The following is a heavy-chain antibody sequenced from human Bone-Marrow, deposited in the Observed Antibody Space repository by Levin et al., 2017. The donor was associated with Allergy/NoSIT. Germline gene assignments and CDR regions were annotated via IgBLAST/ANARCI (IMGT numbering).Heavy chain of an antibody. Sequence: GGSLRLSCAASGFTFSSYAMHWVRQAPGKGLEWVTVISYDANNKYYGDSVKGRFTISRDNSKNTLYLQMKSLRGEDTAVYYCARNKQGNDYGDPPDYWGQGTLVTVSS. D-gene: IGHD4-17*01. J-gene: IGHJ4*02. V-gene: IGHV3-30*04. CDR3: ARNKQGNDYGDPPDY. CDR1: GFTFSSYA. CDR2: ISYDANNK.